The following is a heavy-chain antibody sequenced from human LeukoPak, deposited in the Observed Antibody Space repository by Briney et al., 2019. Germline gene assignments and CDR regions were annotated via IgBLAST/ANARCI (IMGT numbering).Heavy chain of an antibody. J-gene: IGHJ4*02. D-gene: IGHD3-10*01. V-gene: IGHV1-58*02. CDR1: GFTFASSA. CDR2: IVVGSGNT. CDR3: AAEPSHGGVDY. Sequence: SVKVSCKASGFTFASSAMQWVRQARGQRLEWIGWIVVGSGNTNYAQKFQERVTITRDMSTSTAYMELSSLRFEDTAVYYCAAEPSHGGVDYWGQGTLVTVSS.